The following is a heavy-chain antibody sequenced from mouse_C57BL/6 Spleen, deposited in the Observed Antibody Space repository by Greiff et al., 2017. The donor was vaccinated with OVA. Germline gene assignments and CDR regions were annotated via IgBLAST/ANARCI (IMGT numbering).Heavy chain of an antibody. CDR3: ATSNYYGSSIDY. J-gene: IGHJ2*01. V-gene: IGHV1-69*01. Sequence: QVQLKQPGAELVMPGASVKLSCKASGYTFTSYWMHWVKQRPGQGLEWIGEIDTSDSYTNYNQKFKGKSTMTVDKSSSTAYVQLSSLTSEDSAVYCCATSNYYGSSIDYWGQDTTLTVSS. D-gene: IGHD1-1*01. CDR2: IDTSDSYT. CDR1: GYTFTSYW.